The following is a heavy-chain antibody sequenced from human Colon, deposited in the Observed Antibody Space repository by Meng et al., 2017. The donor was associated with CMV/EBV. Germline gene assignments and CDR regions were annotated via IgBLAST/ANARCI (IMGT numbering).Heavy chain of an antibody. J-gene: IGHJ4*02. CDR2: IYWDDDK. V-gene: IGHV2-5*02. Sequence: IPLKESCPTLGKPTQTLTLTCTFSGFSLDSHGVGVGRIRQPPGKAPEWVALIYWDDDKRYSPSLENRLTITKDTSKNQVVLTMTDMGPMDTATYFCSRRRTSIPLDYWGQGILVTSPQ. CDR3: SRRRTSIPLDY. D-gene: IGHD2-21*01. CDR1: GFSLDSHGVG.